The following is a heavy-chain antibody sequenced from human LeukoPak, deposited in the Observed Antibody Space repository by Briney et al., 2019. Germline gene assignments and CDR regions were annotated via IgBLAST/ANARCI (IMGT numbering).Heavy chain of an antibody. D-gene: IGHD6-19*01. Sequence: SETLSLTCAVYGGSFSGYYWSWIRQPPGKGLEWIGEINHSGSTNYNPSLKSRVTISVDTSKNQFSLKLSSVTAADTAVYYCARRFRAVAGVRFTWFDPWGQGTLVTVSS. CDR2: INHSGST. V-gene: IGHV4-34*01. CDR3: ARRFRAVAGVRFTWFDP. CDR1: GGSFSGYY. J-gene: IGHJ5*02.